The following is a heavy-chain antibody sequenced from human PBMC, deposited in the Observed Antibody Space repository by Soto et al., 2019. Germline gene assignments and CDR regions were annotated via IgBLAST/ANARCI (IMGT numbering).Heavy chain of an antibody. CDR1: GFIFSTYW. D-gene: IGHD3-10*01. V-gene: IGHV3-74*01. J-gene: IGHJ5*02. CDR2: INTDGSRT. Sequence: EVQLVESGGGLGQPGGSLRLSCAASGFIFSTYWMHWVRQVPGKGLAWVSRINTDGSRTSYADSVKCRFTISRDNAKNTVSLQMSSLRAEDTAVYFCARVKSGSSAWFDTWGQGTLVTVS. CDR3: ARVKSGSSAWFDT.